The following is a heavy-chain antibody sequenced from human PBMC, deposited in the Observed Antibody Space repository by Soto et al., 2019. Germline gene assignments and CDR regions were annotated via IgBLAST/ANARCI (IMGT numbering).Heavy chain of an antibody. CDR2: INSDGSTT. CDR1: GFTFSSYW. CDR3: AREGIQLWPPYYYYGMDV. V-gene: IGHV3-74*01. D-gene: IGHD5-18*01. J-gene: IGHJ6*02. Sequence: EVQLVESGGALVQPGGSLRLSCAASGFTFSSYWMHWVRQAPGKGLVWVSRINSDGSTTSYADSVRGRFTISRDNAKNTLYLQMNSLSVEDTAVYYCAREGIQLWPPYYYYGMDVWGQGTTVTVSS.